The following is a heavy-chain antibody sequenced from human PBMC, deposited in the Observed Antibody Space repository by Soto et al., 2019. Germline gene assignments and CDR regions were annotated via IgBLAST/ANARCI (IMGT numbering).Heavy chain of an antibody. V-gene: IGHV3-15*07. D-gene: IGHD3-22*01. CDR1: GFTFSNAW. J-gene: IGHJ4*02. CDR2: IKSKTDGGTT. Sequence: EVQLVESGGGLVKPGGSLRLSCAASGFTFSNAWMNWVRQALGKGLEWVGRIKSKTDGGTTDYAAPVKGRFNISRADSNHTLYLQMNSLKTEDTAVYYCTTDPLNYDSSLLVYYFDYWGQGTLVTVSS. CDR3: TTDPLNYDSSLLVYYFDY.